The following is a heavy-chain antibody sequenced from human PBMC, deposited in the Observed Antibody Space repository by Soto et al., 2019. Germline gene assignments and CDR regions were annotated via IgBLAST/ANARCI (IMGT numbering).Heavy chain of an antibody. CDR3: ASLDYYDSSGYYPSYFDY. J-gene: IGHJ4*02. CDR2: IYYSGST. D-gene: IGHD3-22*01. CDR1: GGSSSSYY. Sequence: SETLSLTCTVSGGSSSSYYWSWIRQPPGKGLERIGYIYYSGSTNYNPSLKSRVTISVDTSKNQFSLKLSSVTAADTAVSYCASLDYYDSSGYYPSYFDYRGQGPLGTGSS. V-gene: IGHV4-59*01.